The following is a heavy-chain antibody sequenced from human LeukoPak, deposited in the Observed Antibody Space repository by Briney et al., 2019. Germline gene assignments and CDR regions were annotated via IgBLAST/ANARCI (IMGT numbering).Heavy chain of an antibody. J-gene: IGHJ4*02. CDR1: GYTFTSYG. D-gene: IGHD6-19*01. Sequence: ASVKVSCKASGYTFTSYGISWVRQAPGQGLEWMGWISAYNGNTNYAQKLQGRVTMTTDTSTSTAYMELRSLRSDDTAVYYCARDDPFPVAGTIDYWGQGTLVTVSS. CDR3: ARDDPFPVAGTIDY. V-gene: IGHV1-18*01. CDR2: ISAYNGNT.